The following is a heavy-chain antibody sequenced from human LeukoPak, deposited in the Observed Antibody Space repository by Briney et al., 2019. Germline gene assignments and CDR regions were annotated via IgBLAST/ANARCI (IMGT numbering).Heavy chain of an antibody. J-gene: IGHJ6*02. CDR1: VFTFSSYS. Sequence: GGSLRLPCAASVFTFSSYSMNWVRQAPGQGLEWVSSISGTSNYVFYANSVKGRFTISRDNAKNSLYLQMNSLRAEDTAVYYCARVWGYDDSSGYRTYYSYGMDVWGQGTTVTVSS. V-gene: IGHV3-21*01. CDR3: ARVWGYDDSSGYRTYYSYGMDV. CDR2: ISGTSNYV. D-gene: IGHD3-22*01.